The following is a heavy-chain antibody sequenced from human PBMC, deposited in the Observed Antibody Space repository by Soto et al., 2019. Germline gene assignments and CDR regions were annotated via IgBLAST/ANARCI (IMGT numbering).Heavy chain of an antibody. J-gene: IGHJ4*02. CDR1: GFTFSSYA. Sequence: GGSLRLSCAASGFTFSSYAMTWVRQAPGKGLEWVANIKQDGSEKYYVDSVKGRFTISRDNAKNSLYLQMNSLRAEDTAVYYCAREIVLVPAASAYFDYWGQGILVTVSS. D-gene: IGHD2-2*01. CDR3: AREIVLVPAASAYFDY. CDR2: IKQDGSEK. V-gene: IGHV3-7*01.